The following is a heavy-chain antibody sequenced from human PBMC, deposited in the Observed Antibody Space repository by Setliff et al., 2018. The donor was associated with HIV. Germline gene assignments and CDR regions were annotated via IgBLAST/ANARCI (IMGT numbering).Heavy chain of an antibody. J-gene: IGHJ6*03. Sequence: SVKVSCKASGGTFSNYGINWVRQAPGQGLEWMGGIIPMFGTTTYAQKFHGRVTMTRDTSINTAYMDLSRLTSDDTAVYYCVRDKEPWEGYYKYYSMDVWGKGTKVTVSS. CDR3: VRDKEPWEGYYKYYSMDV. CDR1: GGTFSNYG. D-gene: IGHD1-26*01. V-gene: IGHV1-69*05. CDR2: IIPMFGTT.